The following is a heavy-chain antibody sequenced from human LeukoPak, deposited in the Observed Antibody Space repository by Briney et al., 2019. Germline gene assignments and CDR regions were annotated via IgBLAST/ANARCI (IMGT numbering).Heavy chain of an antibody. CDR3: SGHYGPGPV. CDR2: IHPNGRDT. V-gene: IGHV1-2*02. CDR1: GYSFTDHH. Sequence: ASMKVSCKASGYSFTDHHILWVRQAPGQGLEWMGWIHPNGRDTKYAQKFQGRMTMTTDTSITTAYMELNRVTSDDTAIYYCSGHYGPGPVWGQGTLVTASS. D-gene: IGHD4-17*01. J-gene: IGHJ4*02.